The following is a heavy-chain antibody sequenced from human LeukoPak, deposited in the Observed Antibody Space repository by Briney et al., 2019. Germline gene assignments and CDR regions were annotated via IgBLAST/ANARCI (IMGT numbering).Heavy chain of an antibody. CDR3: ARDRGYFDY. CDR1: GFTFSSYS. D-gene: IGHD3-10*01. Sequence: GGSLRLSCAAPGFTFSSYSMNWVRQAPGKGLEWVSYISSSSSTIYYADSVKGRFTISRDNAKNSLYLQMNSLRAEDTAVYYCARDRGYFDYWGQGTLVTVSS. CDR2: ISSSSSTI. V-gene: IGHV3-48*01. J-gene: IGHJ4*02.